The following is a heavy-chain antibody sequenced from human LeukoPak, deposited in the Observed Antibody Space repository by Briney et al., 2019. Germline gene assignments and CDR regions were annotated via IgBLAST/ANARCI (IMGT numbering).Heavy chain of an antibody. CDR1: GGSFSGYY. J-gene: IGHJ4*02. CDR2: IIHSGST. CDR3: ARAPCGGDCYSDY. D-gene: IGHD2-21*02. V-gene: IGHV4-34*12. Sequence: RSSETLSLTCAVYGGSFSGYYRSWIRQPPGKGLEWIGEIIHSGSTNYNPSLKSRVTISVDTSKNQFSLKLSSVTAVDTAVYYCARAPCGGDCYSDYWGQGTLVTVSS.